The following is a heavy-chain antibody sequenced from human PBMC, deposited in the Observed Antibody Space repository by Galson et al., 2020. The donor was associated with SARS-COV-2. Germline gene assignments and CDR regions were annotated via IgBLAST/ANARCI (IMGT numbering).Heavy chain of an antibody. J-gene: IGHJ4*02. CDR3: AQDIGDSSGGVGY. CDR2: ISWHSGSI. D-gene: IGHD6-19*01. CDR1: GFTFDDYA. V-gene: IGHV3-9*01. Sequence: SLKISCAASGFTFDDYAMHWVRQAPGKGLEWVSGISWHSGSIGYADSVKGRFTISRDNAKNSLYLQMNSLRAEDTALYYCAQDIGDSSGGVGYWGQGTLVTVSS.